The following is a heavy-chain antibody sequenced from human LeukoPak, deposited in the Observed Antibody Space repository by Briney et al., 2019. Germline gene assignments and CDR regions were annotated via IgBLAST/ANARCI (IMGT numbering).Heavy chain of an antibody. CDR3: VRVRCTSGCYVDF. V-gene: IGHV3-72*01. Sequence: GGSLRLSCAASGFTLSDHFVDWVRQALGKGLEWVGRTRNKAHSYTTEYAASVKGRFTISRDDSKNSLYLQMNTLKTEDTAVYYCVRVRCTSGCYVDFWGQGTLVTVSS. CDR1: GFTLSDHF. CDR2: TRNKAHSYTT. D-gene: IGHD2-8*01. J-gene: IGHJ4*02.